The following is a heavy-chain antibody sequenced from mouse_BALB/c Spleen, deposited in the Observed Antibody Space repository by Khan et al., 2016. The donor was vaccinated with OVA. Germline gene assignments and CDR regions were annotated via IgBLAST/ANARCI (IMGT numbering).Heavy chain of an antibody. CDR2: ILYSGST. J-gene: IGHJ3*01. Sequence: EVQLVESGPSLVKSSQTLSLTCSVTGDSITSGYWCWIRKFPGNKLEYMGYILYSGSTYYYPPLKRRISITRHTTQNQYALQCNSVTTKDTTTYYCARSTYRNAFAYWGQGTLVTVSA. V-gene: IGHV3-8*02. D-gene: IGHD2-14*01. CDR3: ARSTYRNAFAY. CDR1: GDSITSGY.